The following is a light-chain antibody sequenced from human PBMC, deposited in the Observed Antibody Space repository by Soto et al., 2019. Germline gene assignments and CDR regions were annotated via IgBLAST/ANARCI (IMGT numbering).Light chain of an antibody. Sequence: PGERVTLSCRASQSVNSNLAWYRQKPGQAPRLLISDASTRATGVPARFSGSGSGTEFTLTISSLQSEDSGIYYCQQYNFWPPLTFGGGTKVEIK. J-gene: IGKJ4*01. CDR3: QQYNFWPPLT. CDR1: QSVNSN. V-gene: IGKV3-15*01. CDR2: DAS.